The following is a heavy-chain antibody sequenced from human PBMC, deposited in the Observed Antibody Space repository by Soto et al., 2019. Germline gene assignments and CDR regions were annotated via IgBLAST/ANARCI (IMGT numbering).Heavy chain of an antibody. J-gene: IGHJ4*02. Sequence: EVHLVESGGGLVQPGGSLRLSCAASGFTFSTYSMNWVRQAPGKGLEWVSHISGSTSTIYYADSVKGRFTMSRDNARNSLYLQMNSLRDEDTAVYYCARGDLTLPYWGQGTLVTVSS. CDR2: ISGSTSTI. CDR3: ARGDLTLPY. CDR1: GFTFSTYS. V-gene: IGHV3-48*02.